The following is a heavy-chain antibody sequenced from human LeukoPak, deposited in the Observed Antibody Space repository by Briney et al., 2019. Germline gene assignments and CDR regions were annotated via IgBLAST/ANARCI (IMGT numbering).Heavy chain of an antibody. J-gene: IGHJ4*02. D-gene: IGHD4/OR15-4a*01. CDR3: ARRAGAYSHPYDY. V-gene: IGHV3-53*01. CDR2: IYSDNT. Sequence: GESLKIPCKGSGYSFTSFWIGWVRQAPGKGLEWVSFIYSDNTHYSDSVKGRFTISRDNSKNTLYLQMNSLRAEDTAVYYCARRAGAYSHPYDYWGQGTLVTVSS. CDR1: GYSFTSFW.